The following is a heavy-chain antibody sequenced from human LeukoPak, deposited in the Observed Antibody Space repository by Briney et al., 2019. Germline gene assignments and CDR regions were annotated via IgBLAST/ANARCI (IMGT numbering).Heavy chain of an antibody. V-gene: IGHV4-34*01. CDR2: INHSGST. J-gene: IGHJ4*02. CDR3: ARRSTMVRGVISHFDY. CDR1: GGSFSGYY. Sequence: SETLSLTCAVYGGSFSGYYWSWFRQPPGKGLEWLGEINHSGSTNYNPSLKSRVTISVDTSKNQFSLKLSSVTAADTAVYYCARRSTMVRGVISHFDYWGQGTLVTVSS. D-gene: IGHD3-10*01.